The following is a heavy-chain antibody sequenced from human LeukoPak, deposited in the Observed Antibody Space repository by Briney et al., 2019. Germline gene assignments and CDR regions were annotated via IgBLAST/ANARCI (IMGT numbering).Heavy chain of an antibody. V-gene: IGHV4-31*03. J-gene: IGHJ4*02. CDR3: AHSSGYYDPFDY. CDR1: GGSISSGGYY. Sequence: SETLSLTCNVSGGSISSGGYYWSWIRQHPGKGLEWIGYIYYSGSTYYNPSLKSRVTISVDTSKNQFSLKLSSVTAADTAVYYCAHSSGYYDPFDYWGQGTLVTVSS. CDR2: IYYSGST. D-gene: IGHD3-22*01.